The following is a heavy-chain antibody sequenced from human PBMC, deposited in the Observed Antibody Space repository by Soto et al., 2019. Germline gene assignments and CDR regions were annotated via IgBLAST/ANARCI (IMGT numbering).Heavy chain of an antibody. CDR2: ILSDYNT. CDR1: GFTFRDYT. V-gene: IGHV3-23*03. J-gene: IGHJ4*02. D-gene: IGHD2-8*01. CDR3: ARRTNGYFGY. Sequence: LRLSCAASGFTFRDYTMTWVRQAPGQVLECISVILSDYNTFYAGSVRGRFTISRDNSKSTIYLEMNSLRAEDTAVYYCARRTNGYFGYWGQGALVTVSS.